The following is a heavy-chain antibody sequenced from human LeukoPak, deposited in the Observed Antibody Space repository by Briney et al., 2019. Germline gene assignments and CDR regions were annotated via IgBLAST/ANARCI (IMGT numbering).Heavy chain of an antibody. V-gene: IGHV1-69-2*01. CDR2: VDLEDGET. Sequence: ASVKISCKVSGYTFTDYYMHWGQQAPGKGLEWMGLVDLEDGETIYAEKFQGRVTITADTSTDTAYMELSSLRSEDTALYACATMGYYYGSGSYYATTNLVDYWGQGTLVTVSS. J-gene: IGHJ4*02. CDR1: GYTFTDYY. CDR3: ATMGYYYGSGSYYATTNLVDY. D-gene: IGHD3-10*01.